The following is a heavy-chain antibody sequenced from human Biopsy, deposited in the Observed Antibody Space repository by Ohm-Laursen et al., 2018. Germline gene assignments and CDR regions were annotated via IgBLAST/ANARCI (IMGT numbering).Heavy chain of an antibody. J-gene: IGHJ3*02. D-gene: IGHD1-26*01. CDR3: ARGTGRYYVYGAFDI. CDR1: GGSISSDW. Sequence: TLSLTCTVSGGSISSDWWSWIRQTPGKGLEWIGYVYYSGTTTYNPSLRSRVTISVDTSMNQISLRLQSVTAADTAVYYCARGTGRYYVYGAFDIWGQGTVVTVSS. V-gene: IGHV4-59*12. CDR2: VYYSGTT.